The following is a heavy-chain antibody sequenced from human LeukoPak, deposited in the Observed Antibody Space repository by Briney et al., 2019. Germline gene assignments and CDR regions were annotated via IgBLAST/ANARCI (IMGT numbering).Heavy chain of an antibody. CDR1: GLTFRRYG. D-gene: IGHD2-2*01. CDR3: ARDPQPLEVVVPAARENYYMDV. CDR2: IWYVGSNK. V-gene: IGHV3-33*01. Sequence: PGRSLRLSCAASGLTFRRYGMHWVPQAPGKGREGGAVIWYVGSNKYYAHSSKGRSTISRDNSKNTLYLQMTSLRAEDTAVYYCARDPQPLEVVVPAARENYYMDVWGKGTTVTVSS. J-gene: IGHJ6*03.